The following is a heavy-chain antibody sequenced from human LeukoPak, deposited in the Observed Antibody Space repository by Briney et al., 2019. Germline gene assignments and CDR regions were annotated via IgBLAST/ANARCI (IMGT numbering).Heavy chain of an antibody. J-gene: IGHJ4*02. CDR1: GFTFDDYA. CDR2: ISWNSGSI. Sequence: GGSLRLSCAASGFTFDDYAMHWVRQAPGKGLEWVSGISWNSGSIGYADSVKGRFTISRDNAKNSLYLQMNSLRAEDTALYYCARASVGYSCSWYAYWGQGTLVTVSS. CDR3: ARASVGYSCSWYAY. D-gene: IGHD6-13*01. V-gene: IGHV3-9*01.